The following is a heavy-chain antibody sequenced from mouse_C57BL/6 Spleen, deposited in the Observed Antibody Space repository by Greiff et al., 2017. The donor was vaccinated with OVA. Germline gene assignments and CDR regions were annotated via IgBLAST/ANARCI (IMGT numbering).Heavy chain of an antibody. J-gene: IGHJ2*01. Sequence: QVQLQQSGAELVKPGASVKLSCKASGYTFTEYTIHWVKQRSGQGLEWIGWFYPGSGSIQYTENFKDKATFTADKSSSTVYMELSRLTSEDDTVKFCARHKEEEYGFLDYWGQGTTLTVSS. CDR1: GYTFTEYT. V-gene: IGHV1-62-2*01. CDR3: ARHKEEEYGFLDY. D-gene: IGHD2-10*02. CDR2: FYPGSGSI.